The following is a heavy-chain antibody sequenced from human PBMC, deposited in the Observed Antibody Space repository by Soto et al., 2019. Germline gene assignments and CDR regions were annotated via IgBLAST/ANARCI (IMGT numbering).Heavy chain of an antibody. CDR2: IIPIFGTA. CDR3: ARDKGADYYDSSGYNNYFDY. V-gene: IGHV1-69*01. D-gene: IGHD3-22*01. CDR1: GGTFSSYA. J-gene: IGHJ4*02. Sequence: QVQLVQSGAEVKKPGSSVKVSCKASGGTFSSYAISWVRQAPGQGLEWMGGIIPIFGTANYAQKFQGRVTSTEDESTSTAYMELSSLRSEDTAVYYCARDKGADYYDSSGYNNYFDYWGQGTLVTVSS.